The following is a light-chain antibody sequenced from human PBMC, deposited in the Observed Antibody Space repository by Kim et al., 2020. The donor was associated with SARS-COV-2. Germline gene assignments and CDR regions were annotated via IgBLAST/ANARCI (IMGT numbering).Light chain of an antibody. CDR2: RSN. CDR1: SSNIGINH. CDR3: AAWDDSLRGYV. V-gene: IGLV1-47*01. J-gene: IGLJ1*01. Sequence: ELTQPPSASGTPGQRVTISCAGSSSNIGINHVYWYQQFPGRAPKLLIYRSNERPSGVPDRFSGSKSGTSASLAITGLRSEDEADYYCAAWDDSLRGYVFGPGTKVTVL.